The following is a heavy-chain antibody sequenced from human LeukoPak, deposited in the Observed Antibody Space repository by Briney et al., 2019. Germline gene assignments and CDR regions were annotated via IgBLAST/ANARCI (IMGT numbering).Heavy chain of an antibody. D-gene: IGHD6-19*01. CDR2: ISSSSGTI. V-gene: IGHV3-48*01. J-gene: IGHJ4*02. Sequence: GGSLRLSCAASGFTFSDYSMNWVRQAPGKGLEWVSYISSSSGTIYYADSVKGRFTISRDNAKNSLYLQMNSLRAEDTAVYYCARDSSGWYVGYWGQGTLVTVSS. CDR3: ARDSSGWYVGY. CDR1: GFTFSDYS.